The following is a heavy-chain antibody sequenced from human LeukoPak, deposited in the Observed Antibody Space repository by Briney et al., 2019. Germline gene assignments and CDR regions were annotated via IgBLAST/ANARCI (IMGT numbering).Heavy chain of an antibody. Sequence: PSETLSLTCIVSGGSISSYYWSWIRQPPGKGLEWIGYIYYSGSTNYNPSLKSRVTISVDTSKNQFSLKLSSVTAADTAVYYCAKFPGSLIFDYWGQGSLVTVSS. CDR1: GGSISSYY. V-gene: IGHV4-59*01. J-gene: IGHJ4*02. CDR2: IYYSGST. CDR3: AKFPGSLIFDY.